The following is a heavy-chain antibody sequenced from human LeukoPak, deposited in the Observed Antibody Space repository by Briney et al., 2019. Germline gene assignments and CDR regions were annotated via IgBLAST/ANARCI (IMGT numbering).Heavy chain of an antibody. CDR2: ITDRGGYT. CDR3: ARERDRGIEVADHFDY. J-gene: IGHJ4*02. CDR1: GFSFSDYS. D-gene: IGHD6-19*01. V-gene: IGHV3-23*01. Sequence: PGGSLRLSCVGSGFSFSDYSMAWVRQAPGKGPEWVSVITDRGGYTVYADSVRGRFSISRDNSDNTLYLHMNSLRAEDTAVYYCARERDRGIEVADHFDYWGQGTLVTVSS.